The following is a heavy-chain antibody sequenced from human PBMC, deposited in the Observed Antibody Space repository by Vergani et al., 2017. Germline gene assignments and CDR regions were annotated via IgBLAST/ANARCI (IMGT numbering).Heavy chain of an antibody. CDR1: GFVFSDHY. V-gene: IGHV3-11*01. J-gene: IGHJ6*03. Sequence: QVQLVESGGGLVKPGGSLRLTCAASGFVFSDHYMTWIRQAPGKGLEWVSYVTSSGGSMYYADSVKGRFTISRDNAKNALYLQMNSLRVEDTAVYYCVRAETRWYESYYYCYMDVWGKGTTVTVSS. D-gene: IGHD6-13*01. CDR3: VRAETRWYESYYYCYMDV. CDR2: VTSSGGSM.